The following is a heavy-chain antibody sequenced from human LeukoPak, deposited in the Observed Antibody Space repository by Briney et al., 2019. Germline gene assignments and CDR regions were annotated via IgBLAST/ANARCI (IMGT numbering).Heavy chain of an antibody. CDR2: MNPNSGST. J-gene: IGHJ6*02. D-gene: IGHD1-7*01. V-gene: IGHV1-8*01. Sequence: ASVKVSCKASGYTFTSYDINWVRQATGQGLEWMGWMNPNSGSTGYAQKFQGRVTMTRNTSISTAYMELSSLRSEDTAVYYCARGRLELQGYYYYYGMDVWGQGTTVTVSS. CDR1: GYTFTSYD. CDR3: ARGRLELQGYYYYYGMDV.